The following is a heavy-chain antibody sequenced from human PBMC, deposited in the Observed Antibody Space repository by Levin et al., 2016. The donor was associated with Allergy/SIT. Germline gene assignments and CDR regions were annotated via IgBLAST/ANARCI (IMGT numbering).Heavy chain of an antibody. CDR3: AREEPEHSSGGMDV. J-gene: IGHJ6*02. D-gene: IGHD6-19*01. CDR2: INPNSGGT. Sequence: WVRQAPGQGLEWMGWINPNSGGTNYAQKFQGRVTMTRDTSTSTAYMELSRLRSEDTAVYYCAREEPEHSSGGMDVWGQGTTVTVSS. V-gene: IGHV1-2*02.